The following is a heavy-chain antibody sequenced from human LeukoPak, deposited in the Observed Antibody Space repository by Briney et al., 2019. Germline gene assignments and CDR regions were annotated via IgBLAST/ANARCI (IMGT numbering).Heavy chain of an antibody. Sequence: SETLSLTCTVSGGSISSSSYYWGWVRQPPGKGMEWIGSFYYSGSTYYNPSLKSRVTISVDTSKNQFSLKLSSVTAADTAVYYCAALVGATGGDAFDIWGQGTMVTVSS. J-gene: IGHJ3*02. CDR1: GGSISSSSYY. V-gene: IGHV4-39*07. CDR3: AALVGATGGDAFDI. CDR2: FYYSGST. D-gene: IGHD1-26*01.